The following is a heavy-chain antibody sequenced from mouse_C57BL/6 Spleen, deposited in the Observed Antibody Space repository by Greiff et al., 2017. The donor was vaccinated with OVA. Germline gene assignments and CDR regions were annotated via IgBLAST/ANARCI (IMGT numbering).Heavy chain of an antibody. V-gene: IGHV1-85*01. D-gene: IGHD3-2*02. CDR1: GYTFTSYD. Sequence: QVHVKQSGPELVKPGASVKLSCKASGYTFTSYDINWVKQRPGQGLEWIGWIYPRDGSTKYNEKFKGKATLTVDTSSSTAYMELHSLTSEDSAVYFCARDRTAQATPYYAMDYWGQGTSVTVSS. CDR3: ARDRTAQATPYYAMDY. CDR2: IYPRDGST. J-gene: IGHJ4*01.